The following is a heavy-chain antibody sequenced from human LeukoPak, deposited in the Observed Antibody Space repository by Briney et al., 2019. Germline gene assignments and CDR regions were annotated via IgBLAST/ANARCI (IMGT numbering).Heavy chain of an antibody. CDR3: ARSPNYYDSRGMRVVYFDY. CDR2: TNPNSGNT. CDR1: GYAFTSYD. J-gene: IGHJ4*02. V-gene: IGHV1-8*03. Sequence: ASVKVSCKASGYAFTSYDINWVRQVTGQGLEWMGWTNPNSGNTGYAQKFQGRVTITRNTSISTAYMELSSLRSEDTAVYYCARSPNYYDSRGMRVVYFDYWGQGTLVTVSS. D-gene: IGHD3-22*01.